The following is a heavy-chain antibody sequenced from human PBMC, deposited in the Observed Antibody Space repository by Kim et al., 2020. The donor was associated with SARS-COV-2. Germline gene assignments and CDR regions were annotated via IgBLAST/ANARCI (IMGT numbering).Heavy chain of an antibody. V-gene: IGHV3-23*01. J-gene: IGHJ3*02. CDR2: ISGSGGST. D-gene: IGHD3-22*01. CDR3: VSPLHRLYYYDSSGYYQDDI. CDR1: GFTFSSYA. Sequence: GGSLRLSCAASGFTFSSYAMSWVRQAPGKGLEWVSAISGSGGSTYYADSVKGRFTISRDNSKNTLYLQMNSLRAEDTAVYYCVSPLHRLYYYDSSGYYQDDIWGQGTMVTVSS.